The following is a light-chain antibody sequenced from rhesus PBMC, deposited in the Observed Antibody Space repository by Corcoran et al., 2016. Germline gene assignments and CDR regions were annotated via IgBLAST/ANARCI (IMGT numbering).Light chain of an antibody. J-gene: IGKJ1*01. V-gene: IGKV2-82*01. Sequence: DIVMTQSPLSLPVTLGEPASISCRSNQSLVYSDGQTYLDWYRQKPGQSPRLLIYLVSKRAAGVPDRFRGSGSGTEFTLKISRVEAEDVGVYYGMQALRTPWTFGQGTKVEIK. CDR1: QSLVYSDGQTY. CDR3: MQALRTPWT. CDR2: LVS.